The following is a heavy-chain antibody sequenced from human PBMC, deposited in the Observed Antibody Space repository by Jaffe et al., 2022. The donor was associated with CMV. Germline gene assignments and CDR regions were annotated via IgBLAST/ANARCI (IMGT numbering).Heavy chain of an antibody. CDR2: IDPSDSYT. CDR1: GYSFTSYW. D-gene: IGHD2-15*01. Sequence: EVQLVQSGAEVKKPGESLRISCKGSGYSFTSYWISWVRQMPGKGLEWMGRIDPSDSYTNYSPSFQGHVTISADKSISTAYLQWSSLKASDTAMYYCARHGFDIVVVVAASDYYYYMDVWGKGTTVTVSS. CDR3: ARHGFDIVVVVAASDYYYYMDV. V-gene: IGHV5-10-1*03. J-gene: IGHJ6*03.